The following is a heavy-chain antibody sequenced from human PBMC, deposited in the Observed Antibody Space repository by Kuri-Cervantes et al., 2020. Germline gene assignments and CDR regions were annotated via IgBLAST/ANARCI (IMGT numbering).Heavy chain of an antibody. J-gene: IGHJ4*02. D-gene: IGHD4-23*01. CDR3: ARVVSQAGQFDY. Sequence: GSLRLSCAVSGGSISSSNWWSWVRQPPGKGLEWIGEIYHSGSTNYNPSLKSRVTISVDKSKNQFSLKLSSVTAADTAVYYCARVVSQAGQFDYWGQGTLVTVSS. CDR1: GGSISSSNW. V-gene: IGHV4-4*02. CDR2: IYHSGST.